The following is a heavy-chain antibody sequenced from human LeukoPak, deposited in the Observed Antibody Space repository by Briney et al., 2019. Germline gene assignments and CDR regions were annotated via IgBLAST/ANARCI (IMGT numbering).Heavy chain of an antibody. J-gene: IGHJ6*03. CDR1: AFTFSSYF. Sequence: GGSLRLSCAASAFTFSSYFMSWVRQAPGKGLEWVANIKQDGSDKYYMDSVKGRFTISRDNAKISLYLQMNSLRAEDTAVYYCARYVRGSYFYMDVWGKGTTVTVSS. D-gene: IGHD3-10*01. V-gene: IGHV3-7*01. CDR3: ARYVRGSYFYMDV. CDR2: IKQDGSDK.